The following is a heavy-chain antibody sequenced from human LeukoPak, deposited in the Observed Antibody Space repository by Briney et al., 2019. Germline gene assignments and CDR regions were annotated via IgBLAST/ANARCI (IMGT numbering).Heavy chain of an antibody. Sequence: PSETLSLTCAVYGGSFSGYYWSWIRQPPGKGLEWIGYIYYSGSTNYNPSLKSRVTISVDTSKNQFSLKLSSVTAADTAVYYCARERRSGSIDYWGQGTLVTVSS. CDR3: ARERRSGSIDY. V-gene: IGHV4-59*01. CDR1: GGSFSGYY. D-gene: IGHD1-26*01. J-gene: IGHJ4*02. CDR2: IYYSGST.